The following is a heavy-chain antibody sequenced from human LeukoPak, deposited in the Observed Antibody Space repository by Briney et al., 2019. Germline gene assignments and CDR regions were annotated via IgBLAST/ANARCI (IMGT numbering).Heavy chain of an antibody. CDR3: ARDETTENAFDI. D-gene: IGHD4-17*01. Sequence: ASVKVSCKASGYTFTSYDINWVRQATGQGLEWMGWMNPNSGNTGYAQKFQGRVTITRNTSISTAYMELSSLRSEDTAVYYCARDETTENAFDIWGQGTMVTVSS. V-gene: IGHV1-8*03. CDR2: MNPNSGNT. CDR1: GYTFTSYD. J-gene: IGHJ3*02.